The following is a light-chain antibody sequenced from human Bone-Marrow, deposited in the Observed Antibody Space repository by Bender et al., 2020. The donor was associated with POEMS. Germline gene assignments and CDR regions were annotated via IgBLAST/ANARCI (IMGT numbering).Light chain of an antibody. Sequence: SYGLTQPPSVSVSPGQTARITCSGDALPKQYVYWYQQKAGQAPMLVIYKDTERPSRIPERFSGSTSGTTVTLTISGVQAEDEADYYCQSSDSSGFSLVFGGGTKLTVL. CDR3: QSSDSSGFSLV. V-gene: IGLV3-25*03. J-gene: IGLJ2*01. CDR2: KDT. CDR1: ALPKQY.